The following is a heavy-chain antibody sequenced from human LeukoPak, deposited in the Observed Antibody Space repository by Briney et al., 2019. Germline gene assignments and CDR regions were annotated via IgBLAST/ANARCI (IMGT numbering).Heavy chain of an antibody. J-gene: IGHJ6*03. CDR2: FDPEDGET. Sequence: VASVKVSCKVSGCTLTELSMHWVRQAPGKGLEWMGGFDPEDGETIYAQKFQGRVTMTEDTSTDTAYMELSSLRSEDTAVYYCATAGSSGWPYYIDVWGKGTTVTVSS. D-gene: IGHD6-19*01. CDR1: GCTLTELS. CDR3: ATAGSSGWPYYIDV. V-gene: IGHV1-24*01.